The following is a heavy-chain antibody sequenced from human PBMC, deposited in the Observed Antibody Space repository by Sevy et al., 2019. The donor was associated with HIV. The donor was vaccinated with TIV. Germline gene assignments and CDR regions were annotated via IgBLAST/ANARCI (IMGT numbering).Heavy chain of an antibody. V-gene: IGHV1-69*13. CDR1: GGTFSSYA. CDR3: ARLPQDIYSSSWSYYYYYGMDV. D-gene: IGHD6-13*01. CDR2: IIPIFGTA. J-gene: IGHJ6*02. Sequence: ASVKVSCKASGGTFSSYAISWVRQAPGQGLEWMGGIIPIFGTANYAQKFQGRVTITADEFTSTAYMELSSLRSEDTAVYYCARLPQDIYSSSWSYYYYYGMDVWGQGTTVTVSS.